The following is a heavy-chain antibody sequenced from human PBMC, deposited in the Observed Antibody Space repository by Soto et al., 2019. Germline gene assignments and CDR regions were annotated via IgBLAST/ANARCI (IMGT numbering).Heavy chain of an antibody. V-gene: IGHV3-23*01. CDR2: ISGSGGST. CDR1: GFTFSSYA. Sequence: GGSLRLSCAASGFTFSSYAMSWVRQAPGKGLEWVSAISGSGGSTYYADSVKGRFTISRDNSKNTLYLQMNSLRAEDTAVYYCAKDLPYYYDSSGKPYYYGMDVWGQGTTVTVSS. D-gene: IGHD3-22*01. CDR3: AKDLPYYYDSSGKPYYYGMDV. J-gene: IGHJ6*02.